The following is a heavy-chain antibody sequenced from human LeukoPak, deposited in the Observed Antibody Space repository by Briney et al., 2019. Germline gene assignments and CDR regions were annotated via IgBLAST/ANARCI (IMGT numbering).Heavy chain of an antibody. D-gene: IGHD5-18*01. V-gene: IGHV1-69*13. CDR2: IIPISGTA. CDR3: ARDRGYSYAKKSSNYYYMDV. Sequence: ASVKVSCKASRGTFSSYAISWVRQAPGQGLEWMGGIIPISGTANYAQKFQGRVTITADESTSTAYMELYSLRSEDTAVYFCARDRGYSYAKKSSNYYYMDVWGKGTTVTISS. J-gene: IGHJ6*03. CDR1: RGTFSSYA.